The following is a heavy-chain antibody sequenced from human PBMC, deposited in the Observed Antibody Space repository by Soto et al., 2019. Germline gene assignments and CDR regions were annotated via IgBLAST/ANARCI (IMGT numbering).Heavy chain of an antibody. D-gene: IGHD3-10*01. CDR1: GFTFSSYA. V-gene: IGHV3-23*01. CDR3: AKDYRFGEFNYYYGMDV. J-gene: IGHJ6*02. Sequence: GGSLRLSCAASGFTFSSYAMSWVRQAPGKGLEWVSAISGSGGSTYYADSVKGRFTISRDNSKNTLYLQMNSLRAEDTAVYYCAKDYRFGEFNYYYGMDVWGQGTTVTVSS. CDR2: ISGSGGST.